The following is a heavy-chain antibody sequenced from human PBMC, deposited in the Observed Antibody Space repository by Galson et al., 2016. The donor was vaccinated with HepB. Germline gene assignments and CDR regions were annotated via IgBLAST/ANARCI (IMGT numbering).Heavy chain of an antibody. CDR1: GGTFSSYA. D-gene: IGHD2-2*02. V-gene: IGHV1-69*13. J-gene: IGHJ6*02. Sequence: SVKVSCKASGGTFSSYAFSWVRQAPGQGLEWMGGIIPIFGTANYAQKFQGRVTITADESTSTADMEVSSLRSEDTAVYYCAREGYCSSTSCYKSPKYFYFYGMDVWGQGTAVSGSS. CDR3: AREGYCSSTSCYKSPKYFYFYGMDV. CDR2: IIPIFGTA.